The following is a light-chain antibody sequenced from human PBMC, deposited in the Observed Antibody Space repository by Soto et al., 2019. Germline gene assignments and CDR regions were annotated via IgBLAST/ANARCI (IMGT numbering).Light chain of an antibody. Sequence: IVMTQSPGTLSLSPGERVTLSCRTSHSVNSHVAWYQQKPGQAPRLLLYGASTRATGIPVRFSGSGFGTEFTLTISSLQSEDFAVYYCQQYKNWPLFGQGTKVDIK. V-gene: IGKV3-15*01. J-gene: IGKJ1*01. CDR2: GAS. CDR3: QQYKNWPL. CDR1: HSVNSH.